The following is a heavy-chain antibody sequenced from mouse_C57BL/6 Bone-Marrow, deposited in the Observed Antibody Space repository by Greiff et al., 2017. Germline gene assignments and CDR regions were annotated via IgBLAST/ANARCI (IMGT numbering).Heavy chain of an antibody. V-gene: IGHV1-7*01. CDR1: DYTFTSYW. J-gene: IGHJ3*01. CDR3: AKPESDYVWFAY. CDR2: INPSSGYT. D-gene: IGHD2-13*01. Sequence: VQLQQSGAELAKPGASVKLSCKASDYTFTSYWMHWVKQRPGQGLEWIGYINPSSGYTKYNQKFKDKATLTADKSSSTAYMQLSSLTYEDSAVYYCAKPESDYVWFAYWGQGTLGTVSA.